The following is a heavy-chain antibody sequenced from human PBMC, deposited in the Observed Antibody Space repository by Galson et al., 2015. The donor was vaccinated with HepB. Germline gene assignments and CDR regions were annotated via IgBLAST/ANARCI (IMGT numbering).Heavy chain of an antibody. D-gene: IGHD3-10*01. CDR2: IIPIFGTA. Sequence: SVKVSCKASGGTFSSYAISWVRRAPGQGLEWMGGIIPIFGTANYAQKFQGRVTITADESTSTAYMELSSLRSEDTAVYYCARAAPESTRFSSYYYYGMDVWGQGTTVTVSS. CDR1: GGTFSSYA. J-gene: IGHJ6*02. V-gene: IGHV1-69*13. CDR3: ARAAPESTRFSSYYYYGMDV.